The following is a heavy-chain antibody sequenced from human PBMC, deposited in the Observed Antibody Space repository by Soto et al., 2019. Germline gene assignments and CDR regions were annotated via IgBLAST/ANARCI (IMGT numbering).Heavy chain of an antibody. D-gene: IGHD6-13*01. Sequence: EASVKVSCKVSGYSHTELSRHWVRQAPGKGLEWMGGFDPEEDQTLYAQQFKGRVTVTEDTSTNTAYMELSSLRSDDTAVYYCAKCRSRWLKNTSWYLDIWGRGTLVTVSS. J-gene: IGHJ2*01. CDR2: FDPEEDQT. CDR1: GYSHTELS. V-gene: IGHV1-24*01. CDR3: AKCRSRWLKNTSWYLDI.